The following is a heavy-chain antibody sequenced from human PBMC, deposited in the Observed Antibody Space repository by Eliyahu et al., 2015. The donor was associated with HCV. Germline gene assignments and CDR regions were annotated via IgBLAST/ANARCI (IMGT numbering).Heavy chain of an antibody. V-gene: IGHV4-34*01. CDR3: ARGCVQFMAPNYDFWSGYYRYYYYGMDV. D-gene: IGHD3-3*01. J-gene: IGHJ6*02. CDR2: NHSGST. Sequence: NHSGSTNYNPSLKSRVTISVDTSKNQFSLKLSSVTAADTAVYYCARGCVQFMAPNYDFWSGYYRYYYYGMDVWGQGTTVTVSS.